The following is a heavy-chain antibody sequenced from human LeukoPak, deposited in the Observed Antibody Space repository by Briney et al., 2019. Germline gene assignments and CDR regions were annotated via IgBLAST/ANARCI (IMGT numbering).Heavy chain of an antibody. Sequence: GGSLRLSCAASGFTFSSYEMNWVRQAPGKGLEWVSYISSSGSTIYYADSVKGRFTISRDNAKNSLYLQMNSLRAEDSAVYYCARMAGAIFGGGFDYWGQGTLVTVSS. D-gene: IGHD3-3*01. CDR2: ISSSGSTI. V-gene: IGHV3-48*03. CDR1: GFTFSSYE. CDR3: ARMAGAIFGGGFDY. J-gene: IGHJ4*02.